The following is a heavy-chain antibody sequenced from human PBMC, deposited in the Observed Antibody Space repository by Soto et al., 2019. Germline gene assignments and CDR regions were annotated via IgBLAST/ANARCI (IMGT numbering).Heavy chain of an antibody. Sequence: QVQLVQSGAEVKKPGASVKVSCKASGYTFTSYDINWVRQATGQGLEWMGWMNPNSGNTGYAQKCQGRVTMTRNTSISTAYMELSSLRSADTAVYYCASALAWANAPRRNYYYYYGMDVWGQGPTVTVSS. CDR1: GYTFTSYD. D-gene: IGHD5-12*01. CDR3: ASALAWANAPRRNYYYYYGMDV. CDR2: MNPNSGNT. V-gene: IGHV1-8*01. J-gene: IGHJ6*02.